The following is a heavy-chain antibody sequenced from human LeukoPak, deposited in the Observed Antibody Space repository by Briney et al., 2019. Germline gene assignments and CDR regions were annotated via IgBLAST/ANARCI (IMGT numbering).Heavy chain of an antibody. CDR2: SGGAT. Sequence: GGSLRLSCAGSDFIFSDYYMSWVRQAPGKGLEWVSVSGGATYYADSVKGRFTISRDNSKNTLYLQMNYLRAEDTAVYYCARDLDRRVAFDIWGQGTMVTVSS. D-gene: IGHD2-2*03. CDR1: DFIFSDYY. CDR3: ARDLDRRVAFDI. V-gene: IGHV3-66*01. J-gene: IGHJ3*02.